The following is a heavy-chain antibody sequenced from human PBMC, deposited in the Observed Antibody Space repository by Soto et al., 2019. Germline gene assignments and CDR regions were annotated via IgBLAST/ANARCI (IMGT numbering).Heavy chain of an antibody. D-gene: IGHD3-3*01. V-gene: IGHV1-18*01. Sequence: ASVKVSCKASGYTFTSYGISWVRQAPGQGLEWMGWISAYNGNTNYAQKLQGRVTMTTDTSTSTAYMELRSLRSDDTAVYYCARDWTRITIFGVVLYYFDYWGQGTLVTVSS. CDR1: GYTFTSYG. CDR3: ARDWTRITIFGVVLYYFDY. J-gene: IGHJ4*02. CDR2: ISAYNGNT.